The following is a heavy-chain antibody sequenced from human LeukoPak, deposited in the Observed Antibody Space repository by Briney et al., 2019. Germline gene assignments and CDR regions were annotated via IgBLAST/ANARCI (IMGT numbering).Heavy chain of an antibody. Sequence: GSLRLSWAASGITFSRDLMHWVRQAPGRGLVWVSRINADESSTAYADSVKGRFIISRDNAKNTLYLQMNSLRVEDTAVYYCTRGSYYFNYWGQGTLVTVSS. J-gene: IGHJ4*02. CDR2: INADESST. CDR1: GITFSRDL. V-gene: IGHV3-74*01. CDR3: TRGSYYFNY.